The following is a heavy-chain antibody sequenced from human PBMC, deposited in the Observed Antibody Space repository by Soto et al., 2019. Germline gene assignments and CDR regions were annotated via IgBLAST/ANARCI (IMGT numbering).Heavy chain of an antibody. Sequence: SETLSLTCSVSGASITTYYWSWIRQPQGKGLELIGSISYSGSTKYNPSLESRVMISLDTSKNQFSLRLTSVTAADTALYYCERDWDSSGLVDPWGQGAMVTVSS. J-gene: IGHJ5*02. D-gene: IGHD3-10*01. CDR2: ISYSGST. CDR1: GASITTYY. V-gene: IGHV4-59*01. CDR3: ERDWDSSGLVDP.